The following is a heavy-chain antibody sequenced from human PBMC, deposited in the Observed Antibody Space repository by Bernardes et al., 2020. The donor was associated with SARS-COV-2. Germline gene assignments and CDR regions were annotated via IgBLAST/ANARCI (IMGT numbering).Heavy chain of an antibody. J-gene: IGHJ6*02. V-gene: IGHV3-23*01. CDR3: AKGRQYDIVTGFLEPFYYYDGMDV. Sequence: GGSLRLSCAASGFTLNSYAMTWVRQAPGKGLEWVSFISNNGDTINYADSVKGRFTISRDNSKNTLHLQMNSLRAEDTAVYYCAKGRQYDIVTGFLEPFYYYDGMDVWGQGTTVTVS. D-gene: IGHD3-9*01. CDR1: GFTLNSYA. CDR2: ISNNGDTI.